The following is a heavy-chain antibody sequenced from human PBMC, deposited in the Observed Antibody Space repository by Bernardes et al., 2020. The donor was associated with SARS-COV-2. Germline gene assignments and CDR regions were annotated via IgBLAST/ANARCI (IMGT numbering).Heavy chain of an antibody. J-gene: IGHJ4*02. V-gene: IGHV4-34*01. CDR3: ARGRLDSSWYNYAQGNFDY. Sequence: SETLSLTCAVYGGSFSGYYWSWIRQPPGKGLEWIGEINHSGSTNYNPSLKSRVTISVDTSKNQFSLKLSSVTAADTAVYYCARGRLDSSWYNYAQGNFDYWGQGTLVTVSS. CDR1: GGSFSGYY. D-gene: IGHD6-13*01. CDR2: INHSGST.